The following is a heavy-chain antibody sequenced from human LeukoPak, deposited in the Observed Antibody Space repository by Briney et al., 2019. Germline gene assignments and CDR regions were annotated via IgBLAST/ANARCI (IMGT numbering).Heavy chain of an antibody. J-gene: IGHJ4*02. CDR3: ARSGSSGWYTYYFDY. D-gene: IGHD6-19*01. V-gene: IGHV4-39*01. CDR1: GGSISSSSYY. CDR2: IYYSGST. Sequence: PSEALSLTCTVSGGSISSSSYYWGWIRQPPGKGLEWIGSIYYSGSTYYNPSLKSRVTISVDTSKNQFSLKLSSVTAADTAVYYCARSGSSGWYTYYFDYWGQGTLVTVSS.